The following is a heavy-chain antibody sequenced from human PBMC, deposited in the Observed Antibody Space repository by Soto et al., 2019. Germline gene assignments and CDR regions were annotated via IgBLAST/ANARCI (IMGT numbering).Heavy chain of an antibody. Sequence: QVQLVESGGGEVQPGRSLTISCGASGFTFSTYGMHWVRQTPGKGLEWVAVISYDGTNKFYSDSVKGRFTISRDNFKNTLTLKMNSLRADDTAVYSCAKDLQSYGDYDYYCYGMDVWGLGTRVTVSS. CDR3: AKDLQSYGDYDYYCYGMDV. J-gene: IGHJ6*02. CDR1: GFTFSTYG. V-gene: IGHV3-30*18. CDR2: ISYDGTNK. D-gene: IGHD4-17*01.